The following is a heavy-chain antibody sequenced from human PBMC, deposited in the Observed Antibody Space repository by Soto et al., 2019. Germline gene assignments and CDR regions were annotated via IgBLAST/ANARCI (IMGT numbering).Heavy chain of an antibody. V-gene: IGHV3-48*02. CDR1: GFTFSSYS. Sequence: EVQLVESGGGLVQPGGSLRLSCAASGFTFSSYSMNWVRQAPGKGLEWVSYISSSSSTIYYADSVKGRFTISRDNAKNSLDLQMNSLRDEDTAVYYCASEALYSRSWYNWFDPWGQGTLVTVSS. J-gene: IGHJ5*02. D-gene: IGHD6-13*01. CDR3: ASEALYSRSWYNWFDP. CDR2: ISSSSSTI.